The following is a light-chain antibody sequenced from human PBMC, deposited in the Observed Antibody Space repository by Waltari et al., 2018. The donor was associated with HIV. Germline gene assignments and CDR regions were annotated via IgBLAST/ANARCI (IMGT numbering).Light chain of an antibody. CDR1: SSDVCGYNY. V-gene: IGLV2-14*01. J-gene: IGLJ1*01. CDR3: SSYTSSSTRV. Sequence: QSALPQPASVSGSPGQSIPLSCTGTSSDVCGYNYVSWYQQHPGKAPKLMIDEVSNRPSGVSNRFSGSKSGNTASLTISGLQAEDEADYYCSSYTSSSTRVFGTGTKVTVL. CDR2: EVS.